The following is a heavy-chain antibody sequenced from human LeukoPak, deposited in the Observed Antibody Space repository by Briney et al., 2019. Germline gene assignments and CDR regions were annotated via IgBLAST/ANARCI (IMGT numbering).Heavy chain of an antibody. J-gene: IGHJ6*03. CDR1: GFTFSSYG. D-gene: IGHD3-16*01. Sequence: GGSLRLSCAASGFTFSSYGFHWVRQAPGKGLEWVSFIRYDGSKKFYTDSVKGRFNISRDNSKNTLYLQMNSLRVEDTAVYYCAKVTRLGGNSFYYYMDVWGKGTTVTISS. CDR2: IRYDGSKK. CDR3: AKVTRLGGNSFYYYMDV. V-gene: IGHV3-30*02.